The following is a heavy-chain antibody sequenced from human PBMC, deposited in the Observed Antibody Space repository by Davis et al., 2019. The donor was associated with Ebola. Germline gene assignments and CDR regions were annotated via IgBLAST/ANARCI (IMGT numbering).Heavy chain of an antibody. CDR3: ARELHGGEFNY. Sequence: ASVKVSCKASGYTFTGYYVQWVRQAPGQGLEWMGWINPNSGSTNYAQKFQGRVTMTTDTSISTAYMDLSSLTSDDTAVFYCARELHGGEFNYWGQRTLVTVSS. CDR2: INPNSGST. D-gene: IGHD3-16*01. CDR1: GYTFTGYY. V-gene: IGHV1-2*02. J-gene: IGHJ4*02.